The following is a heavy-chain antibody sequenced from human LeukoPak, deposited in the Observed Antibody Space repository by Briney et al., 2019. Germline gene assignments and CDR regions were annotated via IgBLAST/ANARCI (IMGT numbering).Heavy chain of an antibody. CDR2: INHSGST. Sequence: PSETLSLTCAVYGGSFSGYYWSWIRQPPGKGLEWIGEINHSGSTNYNPSLKSRVTISVDTSKNQFSLKLSSVTAADTAVYYCARGVYYDFWSGYQYYYYYMDVWGKGTTVTVSS. CDR1: GGSFSGYY. J-gene: IGHJ6*03. V-gene: IGHV4-34*01. CDR3: ARGVYYDFWSGYQYYYYYMDV. D-gene: IGHD3-3*01.